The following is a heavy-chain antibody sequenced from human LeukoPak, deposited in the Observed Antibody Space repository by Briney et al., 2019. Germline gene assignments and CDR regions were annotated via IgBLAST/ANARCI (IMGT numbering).Heavy chain of an antibody. CDR3: ARDGSYYDSSGQDY. CDR1: GGTFSSYA. J-gene: IGHJ4*02. D-gene: IGHD3-22*01. Sequence: ASVKVSCKASGGTFSSYAISWVRQAPGQGLEWMGRINPNSGGTNYAQKFQGRVTMTRDTSMSTAYMELSRLRSDDTAVYYCARDGSYYDSSGQDYWGQGTLVTVSS. V-gene: IGHV1-2*06. CDR2: INPNSGGT.